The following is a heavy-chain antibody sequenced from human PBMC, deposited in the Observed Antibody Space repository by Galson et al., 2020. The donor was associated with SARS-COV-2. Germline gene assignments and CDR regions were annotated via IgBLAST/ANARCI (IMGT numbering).Heavy chain of an antibody. D-gene: IGHD1-26*01. Sequence: GRTMRLSCAASGFILRDHDFSWVRQAPGHGLEWVSHIEYSGDVTYYVDSVKGRFTVSRDNSKNMLYLQMTNLKVGDTAIYFCAKHNIRAYDYWGQGSLVTVSS. CDR1: GFILRDHD. V-gene: IGHV3-23*01. CDR2: IEYSGDVT. CDR3: AKHNIRAYDY. J-gene: IGHJ4*02.